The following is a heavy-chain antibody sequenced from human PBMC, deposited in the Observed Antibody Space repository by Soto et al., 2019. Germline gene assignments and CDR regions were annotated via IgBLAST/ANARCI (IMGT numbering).Heavy chain of an antibody. CDR3: ARARATIAAAASFDC. J-gene: IGHJ4*02. CDR1: GGSISTSNW. V-gene: IGHV4-4*02. D-gene: IGHD6-13*01. CDR2: VYRTGST. Sequence: PSETLSLTCAVSGGSISTSNWWSWVRQPPGKGLEWIGEVYRTGSTNYNPSLESRLTISVDKSKNQFSLKLTSVTAADTAVYYCARARATIAAAASFDCWGQGTLVTVSS.